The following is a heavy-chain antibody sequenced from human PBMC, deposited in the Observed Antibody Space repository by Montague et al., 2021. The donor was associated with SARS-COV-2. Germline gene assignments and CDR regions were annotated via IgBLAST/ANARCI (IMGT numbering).Heavy chain of an antibody. CDR1: GYTFPTYW. CDR2: IYPLDSDT. V-gene: IGHV5-51*01. Sequence: QSGAEVKAPGESLTISCENSGYTFPTYWIGWVRQMPGKGLQWVGXIYPLDSDTRYSPSFAGQVTITADTSMNTAYLHWSSLKASDSGMYYCATTRGSTFGYASWGQGTLVTVSS. J-gene: IGHJ5*02. D-gene: IGHD2/OR15-2a*01. CDR3: ATTRGSTFGYAS.